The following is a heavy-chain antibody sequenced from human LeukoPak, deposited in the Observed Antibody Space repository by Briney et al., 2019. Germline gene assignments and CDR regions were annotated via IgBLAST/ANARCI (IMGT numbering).Heavy chain of an antibody. CDR2: IHYRGST. J-gene: IGHJ4*02. V-gene: IGHV4-59*01. CDR3: ARARSGYDWDY. CDR1: GGSISGYF. D-gene: IGHD5-12*01. Sequence: SSETLSLTCTVSGGSISGYFWSRIRQPPGKGLEWIGYIHYRGSTNYNPSLKSRVTISVDTSKNQFSLKLSSVTAADTAVYYCARARSGYDWDYWGQGTLVTVSS.